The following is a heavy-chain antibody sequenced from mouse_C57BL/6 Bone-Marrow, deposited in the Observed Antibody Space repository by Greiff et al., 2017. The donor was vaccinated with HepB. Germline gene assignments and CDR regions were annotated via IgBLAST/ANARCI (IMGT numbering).Heavy chain of an antibody. Sequence: QVQLQQSGAELVKPGASVKMSCKASGYTFTSYWITWVKQRPGQGLEWIGDIYPGSGSTNYNEKFKSKATLTVDTSSSTAYMQLSSLTSEDSAVYYCARITTVVFPYFDYWGQGTTLTVSS. V-gene: IGHV1-55*01. CDR3: ARITTVVFPYFDY. J-gene: IGHJ2*01. D-gene: IGHD1-1*01. CDR1: GYTFTSYW. CDR2: IYPGSGST.